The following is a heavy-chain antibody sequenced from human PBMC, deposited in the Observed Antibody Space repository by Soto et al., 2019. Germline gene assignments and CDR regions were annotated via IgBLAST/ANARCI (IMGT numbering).Heavy chain of an antibody. D-gene: IGHD3-10*01. CDR3: ARGSEGNAFDI. J-gene: IGHJ3*02. Sequence: GGSLRLSCAASGFALSSYSMNWVRQAPGKGLEWVSSISSSSSYIYYADSVKGRFTISRDNAKNSLYLQMNSLRADDRAVYYCARGSEGNAFDIWGQGTMVTVSS. CDR1: GFALSSYS. V-gene: IGHV3-21*01. CDR2: ISSSSSYI.